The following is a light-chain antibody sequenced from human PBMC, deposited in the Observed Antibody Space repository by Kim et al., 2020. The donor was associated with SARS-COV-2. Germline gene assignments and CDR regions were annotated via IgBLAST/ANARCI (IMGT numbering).Light chain of an antibody. CDR3: QQYNTWLIT. CDR2: GAS. V-gene: IGKV3D-15*01. Sequence: SVSPGESATLSCRASQSVSTNLAWYQQQPGQAPRLLIYGASTRATGIPARFSGSGSGTEFTLTISSLQSEDFAVYYCQQYNTWLITFGQGTRLE. CDR1: QSVSTN. J-gene: IGKJ5*01.